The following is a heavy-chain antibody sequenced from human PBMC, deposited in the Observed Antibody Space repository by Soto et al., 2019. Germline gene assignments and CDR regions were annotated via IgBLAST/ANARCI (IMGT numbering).Heavy chain of an antibody. CDR1: GGSFSGYY. D-gene: IGHD2-2*01. J-gene: IGHJ4*02. Sequence: NPSETLSLTCAVYGGSFSGYYWSWIRQPPGKGLEWIGEINHSGSTNYNPSLKSRVTISVDTSKNQFSLKLSSVTAADTAVYYCARGLTTRDFDYWGQGTLVTVSS. V-gene: IGHV4-34*01. CDR2: INHSGST. CDR3: ARGLTTRDFDY.